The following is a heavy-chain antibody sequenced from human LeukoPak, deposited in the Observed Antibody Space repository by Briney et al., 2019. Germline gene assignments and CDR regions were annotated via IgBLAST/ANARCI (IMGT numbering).Heavy chain of an antibody. CDR1: RFTFSTYA. J-gene: IGHJ4*02. CDR2: ITSGGTST. CDR3: AKDLGTSGWYLNS. V-gene: IGHV3-23*01. Sequence: GGSLRLSCAASRFTFSTYAMIWVRRAPGKGLEWVSAITSGGTSTYYADSVRGRFTISRDNSKNTLYLQMNSLRAEDTAVYHCAKDLGTSGWYLNSWGQGTLVTVSS. D-gene: IGHD6-19*01.